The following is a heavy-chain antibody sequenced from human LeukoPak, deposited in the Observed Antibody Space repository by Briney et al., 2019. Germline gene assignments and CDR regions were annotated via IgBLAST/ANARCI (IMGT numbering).Heavy chain of an antibody. D-gene: IGHD3-22*01. V-gene: IGHV3-23*01. CDR3: AKHYDSRAYYCFDY. CDR1: GFTFSNYA. Sequence: GGSLRLSCAAFGFTFSNYAMSWVRQAPGKGLEWVSFISGSGGSTDFADSVKGRLTISRDNSKNTLYLQMNSLRAEDTAVYYCAKHYDSRAYYCFDYWGQGALVTVSS. CDR2: ISGSGGST. J-gene: IGHJ4*02.